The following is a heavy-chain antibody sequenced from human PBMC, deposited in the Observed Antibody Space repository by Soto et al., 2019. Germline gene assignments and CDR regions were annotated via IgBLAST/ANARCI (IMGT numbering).Heavy chain of an antibody. Sequence: QLQLQESGPGLVKPSETLSLTCTVSGGSISSSSYYWGWIRQPPGKGLEWIGSIYYSGSTYYNPSLKRRVTISVDTSKNQFSLKLSSVTAADTAVYYCARLSKYCSGGSCYSVFDYWGQGTLVTVSS. CDR2: IYYSGST. V-gene: IGHV4-39*01. J-gene: IGHJ4*02. D-gene: IGHD2-15*01. CDR3: ARLSKYCSGGSCYSVFDY. CDR1: GGSISSSSYY.